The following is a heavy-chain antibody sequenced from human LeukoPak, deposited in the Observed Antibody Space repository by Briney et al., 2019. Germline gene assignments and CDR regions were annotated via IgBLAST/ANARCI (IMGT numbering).Heavy chain of an antibody. CDR2: IKQDGSKK. V-gene: IGHV3-7*01. Sequence: GGSLRLSCAASGFRFSNYWLLWVRQAPGKGLEWVANIKQDGSKKNYVDSVKGRFTISRDNAKNSLYLQMNSLRAEDTAVYYCASEDWGPDYWGQGTLVTASS. CDR3: ASEDWGPDY. D-gene: IGHD7-27*01. CDR1: GFRFSNYW. J-gene: IGHJ4*02.